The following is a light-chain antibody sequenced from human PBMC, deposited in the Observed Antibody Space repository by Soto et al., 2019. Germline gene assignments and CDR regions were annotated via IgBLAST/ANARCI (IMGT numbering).Light chain of an antibody. CDR1: QSLLHDDGLNY. Sequence: DIVMTQSPLSLPVTPGEPASISCRSSQSLLHDDGLNYLDWYLQKPGQSPQLLIYLGSNRASGVPDRFSGSGSGTDFTLRISRVEAEDVGLYYCIQALQSRTFGQGTKVEI. CDR3: IQALQSRT. CDR2: LGS. J-gene: IGKJ1*01. V-gene: IGKV2-28*01.